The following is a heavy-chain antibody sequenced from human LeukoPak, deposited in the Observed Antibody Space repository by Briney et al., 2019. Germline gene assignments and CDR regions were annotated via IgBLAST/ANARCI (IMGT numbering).Heavy chain of an antibody. J-gene: IGHJ6*04. V-gene: IGHV1-69*13. CDR3: ARSGYSYGYMGPYGMDV. Sequence: SVKVSCKASGGTFSSYAISWVRQAPGQGLEWMGGIIPIFGTANYAQKFQGRVTITADESTSTAYMELSSLRSEDTAVYYCARSGYSYGYMGPYGMDVWGKGTTVTVSS. CDR2: IIPIFGTA. D-gene: IGHD5-18*01. CDR1: GGTFSSYA.